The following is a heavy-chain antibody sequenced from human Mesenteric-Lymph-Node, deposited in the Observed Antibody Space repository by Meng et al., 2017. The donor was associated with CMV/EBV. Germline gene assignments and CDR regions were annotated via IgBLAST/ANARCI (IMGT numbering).Heavy chain of an antibody. CDR2: ITAFGRAT. D-gene: IGHD6-13*01. V-gene: IGHV3-23*01. J-gene: IGHJ4*02. CDR3: AKDSIEAGNDN. Sequence: GESLKISCAASGFGFSSHSMTWVRQAPGKGLEWVSAITAFGRATFYADSVKGRFTIFRDNSKNTLNLQMNSLRAEDTAVYYCAKDSIEAGNDNWGQGTLVTVSS. CDR1: GFGFSSHS.